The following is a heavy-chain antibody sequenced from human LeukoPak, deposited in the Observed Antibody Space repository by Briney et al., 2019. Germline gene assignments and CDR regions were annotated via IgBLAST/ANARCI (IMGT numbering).Heavy chain of an antibody. J-gene: IGHJ5*02. V-gene: IGHV4-34*01. CDR3: ARGARASMVRGVRVNRWFDP. CDR2: INHSGST. D-gene: IGHD3-10*01. CDR1: GGSFSGYY. Sequence: SETLSLTCAVYGGSFSGYYWSWIRQPPGKGLEWIGEINHSGSTNYNPSLKSRVTISVDTSKNQFSLKLSSVTAADTAVYYCARGARASMVRGVRVNRWFDPWGQGTLVTVSS.